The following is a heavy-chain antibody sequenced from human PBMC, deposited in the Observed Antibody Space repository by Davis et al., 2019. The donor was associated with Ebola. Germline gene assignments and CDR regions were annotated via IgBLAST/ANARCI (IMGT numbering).Heavy chain of an antibody. J-gene: IGHJ4*02. CDR2: IKQDGSE. CDR1: GFTFSNFW. Sequence: GESLKISCAVSGFTFSNFWMSWVRQAPGKGLEWVANIKQDGSEFYVASVKGRFTISRDDAKNSLFLQMTSLRHEDTAIYYCARGPPYGVRTDYFDSWGQGTLVTVSS. D-gene: IGHD4-17*01. V-gene: IGHV3-7*01. CDR3: ARGPPYGVRTDYFDS.